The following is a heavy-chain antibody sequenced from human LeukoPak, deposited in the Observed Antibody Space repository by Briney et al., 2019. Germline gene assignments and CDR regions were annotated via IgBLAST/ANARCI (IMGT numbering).Heavy chain of an antibody. CDR2: ISSSSSHI. Sequence: GGSLRLSCAASGFTFSSYSTNWVRQAPGKGLECVSSISSSSSHIYYADSVKGRFTISRDNAKNSLYLQMNSLRAEDTAVYYCANTYGGCSAYYFDYWGQGTLVTVSS. J-gene: IGHJ4*02. CDR3: ANTYGGCSAYYFDY. V-gene: IGHV3-21*01. CDR1: GFTFSSYS. D-gene: IGHD4-23*01.